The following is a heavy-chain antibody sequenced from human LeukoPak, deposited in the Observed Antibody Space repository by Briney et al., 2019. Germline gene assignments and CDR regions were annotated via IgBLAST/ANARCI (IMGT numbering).Heavy chain of an antibody. Sequence: GESLKISFQGSGYSFTTYWFGWVRQMPGKGLEWMGIIYPGDSDTRYSPSFQGQVTISADKSIKTAYLQWSSLKASDTAMYYCARRSAVAPYYYMDVWGKGTTVTVSS. CDR2: IYPGDSDT. CDR3: ARRSAVAPYYYMDV. J-gene: IGHJ6*03. V-gene: IGHV5-51*01. CDR1: GYSFTTYW.